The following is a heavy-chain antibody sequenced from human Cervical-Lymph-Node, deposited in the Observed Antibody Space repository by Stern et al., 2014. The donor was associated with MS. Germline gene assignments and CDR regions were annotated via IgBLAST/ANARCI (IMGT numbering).Heavy chain of an antibody. Sequence: QLQLQESGPGLVKPSQTLSLTCTVSGGSISSGDYYWSWIRQPPGKGLEWIGYIYYSGSNYYNPSIKSRVTISVDTSKNQFSLKLSSVTAADTAVYYCASANCSSTSCPNWFDPWGQGTLVTVSS. J-gene: IGHJ5*02. V-gene: IGHV4-30-4*01. D-gene: IGHD2-2*01. CDR3: ASANCSSTSCPNWFDP. CDR1: GGSISSGDYY. CDR2: IYYSGSN.